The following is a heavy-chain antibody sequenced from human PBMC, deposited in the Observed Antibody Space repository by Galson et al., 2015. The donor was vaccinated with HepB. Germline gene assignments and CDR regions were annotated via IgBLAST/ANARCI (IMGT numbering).Heavy chain of an antibody. CDR1: RFTFSNYG. D-gene: IGHD3-3*01. V-gene: IGHV3-30*18. CDR2: ISDDGAND. CDR3: AKDRHYDFWNGSYGIDV. J-gene: IGHJ6*02. Sequence: SLRLSCAASRFTFSNYGMHWVRQAPGKGLEWLAVISDDGANDFYADSVKGRFTISRDNSRNTLFLQINGLRAEDTAVYYCAKDRHYDFWNGSYGIDVWGQGTTVTVSS.